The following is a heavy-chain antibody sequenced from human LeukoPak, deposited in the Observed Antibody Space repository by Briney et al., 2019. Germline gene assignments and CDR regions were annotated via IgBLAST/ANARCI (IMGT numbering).Heavy chain of an antibody. J-gene: IGHJ4*02. CDR1: GGSISTTSYY. Sequence: SETLSLTCTVSGGSISTTSYYWGWIRQPPGQGLEWIGSISYSGSTNYNPSLKSRVTISADTSKNQFSLTLGSVSATDTAVYYCVSPRGFSYGYFDYWGQGTLVTVSS. V-gene: IGHV4-39*01. CDR3: VSPRGFSYGYFDY. CDR2: ISYSGST. D-gene: IGHD5-18*01.